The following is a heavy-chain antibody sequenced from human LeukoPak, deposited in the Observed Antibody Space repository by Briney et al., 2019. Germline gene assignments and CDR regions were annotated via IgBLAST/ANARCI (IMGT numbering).Heavy chain of an antibody. D-gene: IGHD3-10*01. CDR2: ISSGGITI. CDR3: AKVTYGSGTYGAFDY. Sequence: PGGSLRLSCAASGFTFSSYEMNWVRQAPGKGLEWISYISSGGITIHYADSVKGRFTISRDNAKNSLYLQMNSLRAEDTAVYYCAKVTYGSGTYGAFDYWGQGTLVTVSS. J-gene: IGHJ4*02. V-gene: IGHV3-48*03. CDR1: GFTFSSYE.